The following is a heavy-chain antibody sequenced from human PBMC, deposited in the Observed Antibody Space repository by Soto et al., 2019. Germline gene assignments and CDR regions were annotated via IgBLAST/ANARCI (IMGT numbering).Heavy chain of an antibody. V-gene: IGHV3-30*14. D-gene: IGHD3-3*02. J-gene: IGHJ3*01. CDR2: MTYDGATE. Sequence: QVRLVASGGGVVQPGTSLRLSCAASGFTFSDYVIHWVRQAAGKGLEWVASMTYDGATEYYADSVKGLFTMSRDNSKRALSLHMNSLRPDDTAVYCWARVRRSIAVNDALAVWGQGTTVTVSS. CDR3: ARVRRSIAVNDALAV. CDR1: GFTFSDYV.